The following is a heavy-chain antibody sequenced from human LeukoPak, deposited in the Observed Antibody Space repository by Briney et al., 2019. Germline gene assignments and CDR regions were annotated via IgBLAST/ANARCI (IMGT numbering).Heavy chain of an antibody. CDR3: ARTLVVINDAFDI. V-gene: IGHV1-69*06. Sequence: ASVKVSCKASGGTFSSYAISWVRQAPGQGLEWTGGIIPIFGTANYAQKFQGRVTITADKSTSTAYMELSSLRSEDTAVYYCARTLVVINDAFDIWGQGTMVTVSS. D-gene: IGHD3-22*01. J-gene: IGHJ3*02. CDR2: IIPIFGTA. CDR1: GGTFSSYA.